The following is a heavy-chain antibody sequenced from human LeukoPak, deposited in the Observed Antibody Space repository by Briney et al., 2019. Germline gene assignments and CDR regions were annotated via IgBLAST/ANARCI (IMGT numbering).Heavy chain of an antibody. D-gene: IGHD3-22*01. CDR3: TRHGYDSSDYYATLDY. V-gene: IGHV3-73*01. J-gene: IGHJ4*02. Sequence: GGSLRLSCAASGFTFSGSAMHWVRQASGKGLEWVGRIRSKANSYATAYAASVKGRFTISRDDSKNTAYMQMNSLKTEDTAVYYCTRHGYDSSDYYATLDYWGQGTLVTVSS. CDR1: GFTFSGSA. CDR2: IRSKANSYAT.